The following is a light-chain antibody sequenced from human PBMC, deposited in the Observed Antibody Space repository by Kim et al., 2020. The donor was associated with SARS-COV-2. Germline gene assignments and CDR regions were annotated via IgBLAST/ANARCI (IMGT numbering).Light chain of an antibody. J-gene: IGLJ2*01. CDR1: SSDVGSYDL. V-gene: IGLV2-23*02. Sequence: QSLTISCPGTSSDVGSYDLVSWYQQHPGKAPKLMIYEVSKRPSGVSNRFSGSKAGNTDSLTISGLQAEDVADYYCCSYAGSSTYVVFGGGTQLTVL. CDR3: CSYAGSSTYVV. CDR2: EVS.